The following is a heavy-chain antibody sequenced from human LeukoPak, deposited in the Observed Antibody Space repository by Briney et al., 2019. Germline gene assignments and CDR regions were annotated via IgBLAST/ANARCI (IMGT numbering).Heavy chain of an antibody. CDR1: GYTFTGYY. V-gene: IGHV1-2*02. Sequence: ASVKVSCKASGYTFTGYYMHWVRQAPGQGLEWMGWINPNSGGTNYAQKFQGRVTMTRDTSISTAYMELSRLRSDDTAVYYCARDGEFTIAVAGRARAEYFQHWGQGTLVTVSS. D-gene: IGHD6-19*01. J-gene: IGHJ1*01. CDR3: ARDGEFTIAVAGRARAEYFQH. CDR2: INPNSGGT.